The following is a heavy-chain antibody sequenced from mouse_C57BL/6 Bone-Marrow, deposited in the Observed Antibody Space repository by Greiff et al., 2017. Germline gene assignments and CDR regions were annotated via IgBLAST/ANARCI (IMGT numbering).Heavy chain of an antibody. CDR2: ISSGSSTI. V-gene: IGHV5-17*01. J-gene: IGHJ2*01. Sequence: DVLLVESGGGLVKPGGSLKLSCAASGFTFSDYGMHWVRQAPEKGLEWVAYISSGSSTIYYADTVKGRFTISRDNATNTLFLQLTSLRSEDTAMYYCASGGFDYWGQGTTLTVSS. CDR3: ASGGFDY. CDR1: GFTFSDYG.